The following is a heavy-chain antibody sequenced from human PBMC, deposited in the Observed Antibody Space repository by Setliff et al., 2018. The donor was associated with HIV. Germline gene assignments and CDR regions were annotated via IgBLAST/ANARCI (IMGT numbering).Heavy chain of an antibody. V-gene: IGHV1-3*04. Sequence: ASVKVSCKASGYTFTRNAMHWVRQAPGQRLEWMGWINTVNCNTKYSQKFQGRVTITRDTSASTVYMELSSLRSGDTAVYYCARDLNSGDYPHWFDPWGRGTLVTVSS. CDR3: ARDLNSGDYPHWFDP. J-gene: IGHJ5*02. CDR2: INTVNCNT. CDR1: GYTFTRNA. D-gene: IGHD4-17*01.